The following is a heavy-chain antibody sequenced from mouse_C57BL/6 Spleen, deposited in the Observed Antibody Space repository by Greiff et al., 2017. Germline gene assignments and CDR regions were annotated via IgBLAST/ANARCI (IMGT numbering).Heavy chain of an antibody. V-gene: IGHV1-39*01. CDR1: GYSFTDYN. CDR2: INPNNGTT. J-gene: IGHJ4*01. CDR3: ARRADYGSSYGYAMDY. D-gene: IGHD1-1*01. Sequence: VQLQQSGPELVKPGASVKISCKASGYSFTDYNMNWVKQSNGKSLEWIGVINPNNGTTSYNQKFKGNATLTVDQSSSTAYMQLNSLTSEDSAVYYWARRADYGSSYGYAMDYWGQGTSVTVSS.